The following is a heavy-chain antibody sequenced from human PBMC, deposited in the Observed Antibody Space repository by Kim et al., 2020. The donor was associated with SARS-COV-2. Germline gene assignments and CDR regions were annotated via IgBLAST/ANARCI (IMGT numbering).Heavy chain of an antibody. V-gene: IGHV3-23*01. CDR1: GFTFSSYA. CDR3: AKGERITMIVVVTLFDY. CDR2: ISGSGGST. Sequence: GGSLRLSCAASGFTFSSYAMSWVRQAPGKGLEGVSAISGSGGSTYSADSVKGRFTISRDNSKNTLYLQMNSLRAEDTAVYYCAKGERITMIVVVTLFDYWGQGTLVTVSS. D-gene: IGHD3-22*01. J-gene: IGHJ4*02.